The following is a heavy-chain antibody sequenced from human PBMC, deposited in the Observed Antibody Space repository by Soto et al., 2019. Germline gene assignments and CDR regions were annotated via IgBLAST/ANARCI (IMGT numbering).Heavy chain of an antibody. CDR3: ARDVPHNWCYS. CDR2: INRDANDI. D-gene: IGHD3-10*02. CDR1: RGAFGDYW. J-gene: IGHJ5*01. V-gene: IGHV3-74*01. Sequence: EVQLVESGGGLVQPGGSLRLSCEASRGAFGDYWMHWVRQAPGKGLVWVSRINRDANDIIYADSVKGRFTASRDNAKNMVFLQMNSLSVDDTAGYYCARDVPHNWCYSWGQGTLVTVSS.